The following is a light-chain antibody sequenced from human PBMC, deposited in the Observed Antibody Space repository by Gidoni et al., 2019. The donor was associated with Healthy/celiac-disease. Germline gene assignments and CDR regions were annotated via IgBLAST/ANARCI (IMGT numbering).Light chain of an antibody. CDR3: QQRSNWRALT. CDR2: DAS. V-gene: IGKV3-11*01. J-gene: IGKJ4*01. CDR1: QSVSSY. Sequence: EVVLTQSPATLSLSPGERATLSCRASQSVSSYLAWYQQKPGQAPRLLIYDASNRATGIPARFSVSGSGTDFTLTISSLEPEDFAVYYCQQRSNWRALTFGGGTKVEIK.